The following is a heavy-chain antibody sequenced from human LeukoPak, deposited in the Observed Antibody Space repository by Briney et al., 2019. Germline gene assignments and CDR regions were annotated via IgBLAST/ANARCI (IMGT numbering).Heavy chain of an antibody. D-gene: IGHD5-24*01. CDR1: GYTLTELS. CDR2: FDPEDGET. CDR3: ARDNSVRDEAWWSNP. V-gene: IGHV1-24*01. J-gene: IGHJ5*02. Sequence: ASVKVSCKVSGYTLTELSMHWVRQAPGKGLEWMGGFDPEDGETIYAQKFQGRVTLTRDMSTSTDYLELSSLRSEDTAVYYCARDNSVRDEAWWSNPWGQGTLVTVSS.